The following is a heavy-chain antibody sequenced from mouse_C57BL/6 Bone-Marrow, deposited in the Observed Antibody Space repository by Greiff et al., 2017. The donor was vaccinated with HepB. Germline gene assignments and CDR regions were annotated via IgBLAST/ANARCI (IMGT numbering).Heavy chain of an antibody. D-gene: IGHD2-4*01. CDR3: ARATYYDYDGFAY. Sequence: EVQLQQSGPELVKPGESVKISCKASGYSFTGYFMNWVMQSHGKSLEWIGRINPYNGDTFYNQKFKGKATLTVDKSSSTAHMELRSLTSEDSAVYYCARATYYDYDGFAYWGQGTLVTVSA. J-gene: IGHJ3*01. CDR2: INPYNGDT. V-gene: IGHV1-20*01. CDR1: GYSFTGYF.